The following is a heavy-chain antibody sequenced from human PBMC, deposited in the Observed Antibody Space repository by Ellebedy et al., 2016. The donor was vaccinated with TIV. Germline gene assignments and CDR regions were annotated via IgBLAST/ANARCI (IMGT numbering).Heavy chain of an antibody. CDR1: GFSFTTYW. D-gene: IGHD3-16*02. CDR3: ARRNSYTRDFDY. Sequence: GESLKISCKGSGFSFTTYWIGWVRQMPGKGLEWMGIIYPGDSNTKYSPSFPGQVTLSADKSISTAYLQWSSLKASDTAMYYCARRNSYTRDFDYWGQGALVTVSS. V-gene: IGHV5-51*01. J-gene: IGHJ4*02. CDR2: IYPGDSNT.